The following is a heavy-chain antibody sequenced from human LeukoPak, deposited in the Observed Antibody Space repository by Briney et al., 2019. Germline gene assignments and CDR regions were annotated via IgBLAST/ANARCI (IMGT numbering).Heavy chain of an antibody. D-gene: IGHD3-9*01. J-gene: IGHJ4*02. CDR3: ARGRYLDPLDS. CDR1: GGSISTYY. CDR2: VYHSGST. Sequence: SETLPLTCTVSGGSISTYYWNWIRQPPGKGLEWIGYVYHSGSTDYNPSLKSRVTISVDTSKNQFSLKLSSVTAADTAVYYCARGRYLDPLDSWGQGTLVTVSS. V-gene: IGHV4-59*01.